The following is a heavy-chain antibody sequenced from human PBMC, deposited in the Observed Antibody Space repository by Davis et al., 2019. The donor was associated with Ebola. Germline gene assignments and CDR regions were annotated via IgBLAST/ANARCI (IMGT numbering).Heavy chain of an antibody. J-gene: IGHJ4*02. CDR1: GFTFSNAW. CDR2: IKSKADGGTT. V-gene: IGHV3-15*01. D-gene: IGHD5-24*01. Sequence: GGSLRLSCPASGFTFSNAWMSWVRQAPGKGLEWVGRIKSKADGGTTDYTAPVKGRFTISRDDSKNTLYLQMNSLKTEDTAVYYCTTDLRDGYREYYFDYWGQGSLVTVSS. CDR3: TTDLRDGYREYYFDY.